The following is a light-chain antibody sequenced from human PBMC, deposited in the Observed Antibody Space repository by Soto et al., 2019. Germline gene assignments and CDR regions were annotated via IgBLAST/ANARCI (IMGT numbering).Light chain of an antibody. CDR1: ESINRH. CDR2: AAS. J-gene: IGKJ5*01. V-gene: IGKV1-39*01. Sequence: DIQMTQSPSSLSASVGDRVTITCRASESINRHLNWYQQKPGKAPKLLIYAASSLQNGFPSRFSGSGSGTDFTLTISNLQPEDFATYYCQQSYSTLSITYGQGTRLEIK. CDR3: QQSYSTLSIT.